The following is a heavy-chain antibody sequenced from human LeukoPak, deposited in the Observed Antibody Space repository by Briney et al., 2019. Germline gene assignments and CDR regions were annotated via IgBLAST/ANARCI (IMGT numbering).Heavy chain of an antibody. CDR2: INPNSGGT. CDR1: GYTFTSYG. Sequence: ASVKVSCKASGYTFTSYGISWVRQAPGQGLEWMGWINPNSGGTNYAQKFQGRVTITADKSTSTAYMELSSLRSEDTAVYYCARGPELWPDRNAFDIWGQGTMVTVSS. V-gene: IGHV1-18*01. D-gene: IGHD5-18*01. CDR3: ARGPELWPDRNAFDI. J-gene: IGHJ3*02.